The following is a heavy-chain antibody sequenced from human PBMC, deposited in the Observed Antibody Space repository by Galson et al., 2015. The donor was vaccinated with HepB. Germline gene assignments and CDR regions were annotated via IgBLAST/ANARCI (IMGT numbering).Heavy chain of an antibody. D-gene: IGHD3-16*01. CDR1: GFSFSNYG. CDR3: SRLGDLAGYSSA. CDR2: IWYDGSNK. V-gene: IGHV3-33*01. Sequence: SLRLSCAASGFSFSNYGMHWVRQAPGKGLEWVAVIWYDGSNKYYADSVKGRFIISRDDSKNTAFLQMNSLKTEDTAVYYCSRLGDLAGYSSAWGQGTLVTVSS. J-gene: IGHJ5*02.